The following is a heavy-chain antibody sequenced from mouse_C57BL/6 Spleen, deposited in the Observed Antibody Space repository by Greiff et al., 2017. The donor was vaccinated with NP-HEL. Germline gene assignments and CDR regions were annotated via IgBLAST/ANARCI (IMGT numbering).Heavy chain of an antibody. CDR2: IYPGSGNT. CDR3: ARGGNPDY. CDR1: GYTFTDSY. D-gene: IGHD2-1*01. Sequence: VQLQQSGAELVRPGASVKLSCKASGYTFTDSYINWVKQRPGQGLEWIARIYPGSGNTYYNEKFTGKATLTAEKSSSTAYMQLSSLTSEDSAVYFWARGGNPDYWGQGTTLTVSS. V-gene: IGHV1-76*01. J-gene: IGHJ2*01.